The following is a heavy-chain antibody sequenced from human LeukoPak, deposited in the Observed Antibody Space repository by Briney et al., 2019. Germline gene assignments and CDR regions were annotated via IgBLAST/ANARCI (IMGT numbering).Heavy chain of an antibody. D-gene: IGHD3-10*01. J-gene: IGHJ6*03. CDR3: ARDSSLGGRYYYYMDV. CDR2: ISSSSGKI. Sequence: GGSLRLSCAASGFIFSNYAMNWVRQAPGKGLEWVSYISSSSGKIEYAESVKGRFTISRDNGKNSIYLQMSSLRAEDTAVYHCARDSSLGGRYYYYMDVWGKGTTVTVSS. V-gene: IGHV3-48*01. CDR1: GFIFSNYA.